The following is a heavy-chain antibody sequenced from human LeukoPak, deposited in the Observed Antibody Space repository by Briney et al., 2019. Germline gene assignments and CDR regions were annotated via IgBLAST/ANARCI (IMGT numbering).Heavy chain of an antibody. V-gene: IGHV5-51*01. Sequence: GESLKISCKGSGYRFTSYWIGWVRQMPGKGLEWMGIIYPNDSDTKYSPSFQGQVTISADKSISTAYLQWSSLKASDTAMYYCARPRRNGYCSGGSCYYPYYFDYWGQGTLVTVSS. CDR1: GYRFTSYW. CDR3: ARPRRNGYCSGGSCYYPYYFDY. D-gene: IGHD2-15*01. J-gene: IGHJ4*02. CDR2: IYPNDSDT.